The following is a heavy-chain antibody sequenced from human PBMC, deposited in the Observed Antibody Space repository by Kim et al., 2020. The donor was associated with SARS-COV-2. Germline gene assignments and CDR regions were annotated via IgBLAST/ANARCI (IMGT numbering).Heavy chain of an antibody. CDR3: ARAELGPLWFGDKWYYYYYGMDV. V-gene: IGHV1-8*01. Sequence: ASVKVSCKASGYTFTSYDINWVRQATGQGLEWMGWMNPNSGNTGYAQKFQGRVTMTRNTSISTAYMELSSLRSEDTAVYYCARAELGPLWFGDKWYYYYYGMDVWGQGTTVTVSS. CDR2: MNPNSGNT. CDR1: GYTFTSYD. J-gene: IGHJ6*02. D-gene: IGHD3-10*01.